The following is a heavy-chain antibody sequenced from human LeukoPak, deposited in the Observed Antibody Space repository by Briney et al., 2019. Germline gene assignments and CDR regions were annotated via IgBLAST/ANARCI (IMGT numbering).Heavy chain of an antibody. V-gene: IGHV3-48*02. CDR2: IGGTHSNI. CDR3: ARDRDYAFDS. D-gene: IGHD4-17*01. J-gene: IGHJ4*02. CDR1: GFTFSIYS. Sequence: GGSLRLSCAASGFTFSIYSMNWVRQAPGKGLEWVSYIGGTHSNIYYADSVKGRFTISRDDAKNSLYLQMNSLRDEDTAVYYCARDRDYAFDSWGQGTLVTVSS.